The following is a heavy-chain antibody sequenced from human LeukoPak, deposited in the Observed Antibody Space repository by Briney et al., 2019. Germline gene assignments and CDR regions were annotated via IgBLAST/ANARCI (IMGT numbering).Heavy chain of an antibody. CDR1: GGSFSRYY. V-gene: IGHV4-34*01. CDR2: IDHRGDT. Sequence: SETLSLTCAVYGGSFSRYYWSWIRQSPGRGLEWIAEIDHRGDTNYNPSVKSRVTISVDTSKNQSSLKVRSLSAADTAVYYCARGATISETGYFDFWGQGTLVTVSS. D-gene: IGHD5-24*01. CDR3: ARGATISETGYFDF. J-gene: IGHJ4*03.